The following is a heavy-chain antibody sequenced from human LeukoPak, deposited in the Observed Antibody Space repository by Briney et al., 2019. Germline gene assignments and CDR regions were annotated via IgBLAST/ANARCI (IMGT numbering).Heavy chain of an antibody. Sequence: VASVKVSSKASGYTFTSCGISWGRQAPGQGGEWMGWISAYNGNTNYAQKLQGRVTMTTDASTSTAYTELRSLRSDDTAVYYCARDPPPLLWFGELSPYYCGMYVWDKGTTVTVSS. J-gene: IGHJ6*04. CDR3: ARDPPPLLWFGELSPYYCGMYV. CDR1: GYTFTSCG. CDR2: ISAYNGNT. V-gene: IGHV1-18*01. D-gene: IGHD3-10*01.